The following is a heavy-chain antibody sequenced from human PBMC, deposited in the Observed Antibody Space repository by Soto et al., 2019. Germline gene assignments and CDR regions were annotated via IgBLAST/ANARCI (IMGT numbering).Heavy chain of an antibody. CDR1: GFTFSSYS. J-gene: IGHJ3*02. CDR2: ISSSSRTI. D-gene: IGHD6-19*01. CDR3: ARDQQWLVRGDDFDI. V-gene: IGHV3-48*01. Sequence: EVQLVESGGGLVQPGGSLRLSCAASGFTFSSYSMNWVRQAPGKGLEWVSYISSSSRTIYYADSVKGRFTISRDNAKNSLYLQMNSLRAEDTAVYYCARDQQWLVRGDDFDIWGQGTMVTVSS.